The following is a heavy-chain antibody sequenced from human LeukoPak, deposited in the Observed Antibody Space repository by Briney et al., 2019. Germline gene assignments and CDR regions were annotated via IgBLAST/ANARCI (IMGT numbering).Heavy chain of an antibody. CDR3: ARDLAYYYDSSGSNGGYFDY. V-gene: IGHV4-59*01. D-gene: IGHD3-22*01. CDR1: GGSISSYY. CDR2: IYYSGST. J-gene: IGHJ4*02. Sequence: SETLSLTCTVSGGSISSYYWSWIRQPPGKGLEWIGYIYYSGSTNYNPSLKSRVTISVDTSKNQFSLKLSSVTAADTAVYYCARDLAYYYDSSGSNGGYFDYWGQGTLVTVSS.